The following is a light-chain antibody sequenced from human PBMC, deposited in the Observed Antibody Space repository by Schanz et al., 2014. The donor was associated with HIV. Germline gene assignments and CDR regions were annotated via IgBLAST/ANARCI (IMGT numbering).Light chain of an antibody. CDR3: LQDYDYRWA. J-gene: IGKJ1*01. V-gene: IGKV1-27*01. Sequence: IQMTQSPSSLSASVGDRVTITCRASQSIRNYLAWYQQRPGRAPNLLIYGASTLHSGVPSRFSGSGSGTTFTLTIASLQPEDFATYYCLQDYDYRWAFGQGTKVEIK. CDR2: GAS. CDR1: QSIRNY.